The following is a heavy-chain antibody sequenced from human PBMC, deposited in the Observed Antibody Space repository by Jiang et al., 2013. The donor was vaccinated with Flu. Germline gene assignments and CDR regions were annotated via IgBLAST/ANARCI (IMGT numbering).Heavy chain of an antibody. CDR1: GYSFTSYW. CDR3: ARGYYYGSGRRGAGDY. D-gene: IGHD3-10*01. J-gene: IGHJ4*02. CDR2: IYPGDSDT. V-gene: IGHV5-51*03. Sequence: VKKPGESLKISCKGSGYSFTSYWIGWVRQMPGKGLEWMGIIYPGDSDTRYSPSFQGQVTISADKSISTAYLQWSSLKASDTAMYYCARGYYYGSGRRGAGDYWGQGTLVTVSS.